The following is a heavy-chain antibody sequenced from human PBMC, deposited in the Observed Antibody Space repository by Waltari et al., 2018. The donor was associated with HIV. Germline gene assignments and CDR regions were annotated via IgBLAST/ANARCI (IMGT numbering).Heavy chain of an antibody. CDR1: GGSISSSSYY. CDR2: IYYSGST. D-gene: IGHD3-10*01. CDR3: ARLRYYYGSGSVVDIYYYYGMDV. Sequence: QLQLQESGPGLVKPSETLSLTCTVSGGSISSSSYYWGWIRQPPGKGLEWIGSIYYSGSTDYNPSLKRRINITVDTSKNQCSLKLRSVTDADTAVYYCARLRYYYGSGSVVDIYYYYGMDVWGQGTTVTVSS. J-gene: IGHJ6*02. V-gene: IGHV4-39*01.